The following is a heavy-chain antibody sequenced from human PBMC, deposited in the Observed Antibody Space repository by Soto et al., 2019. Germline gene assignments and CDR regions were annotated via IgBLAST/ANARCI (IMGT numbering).Heavy chain of an antibody. V-gene: IGHV4-34*02. Sequence: QVQLQQWGAGQLKPSETLSLTCAVHGESFSGYGGPFSGYYWSWIRQTPGKGLEWIGEINHRGGANYEPSLKSRVTISVDTSNNQFSLNLNSVTAADTDAYYCARGERRGGSSGWSLWGQGTLVPVSS. CDR1: GGPFSGYY. J-gene: IGHJ4*02. CDR3: ARGERRGGSSGWSL. CDR2: INHRGGA. D-gene: IGHD6-19*01.